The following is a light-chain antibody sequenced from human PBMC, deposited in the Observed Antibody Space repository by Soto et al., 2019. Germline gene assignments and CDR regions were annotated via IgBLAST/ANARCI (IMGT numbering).Light chain of an antibody. CDR1: SSDVGGYNY. V-gene: IGLV2-8*01. CDR3: TSYAGSNNFFYV. J-gene: IGLJ1*01. CDR2: EVS. Sequence: QSVLTQPPSASGSPGQSVTISCTGTSSDVGGYNYVPWYQQHPGKAPKLMIYEVSKRPSGVPDRFSGSKSGNTASLTVSGLQAEDEADYYCTSYAGSNNFFYVFGTGTKVTVL.